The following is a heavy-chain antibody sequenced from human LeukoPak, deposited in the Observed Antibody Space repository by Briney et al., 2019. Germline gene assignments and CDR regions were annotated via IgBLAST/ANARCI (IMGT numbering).Heavy chain of an antibody. CDR3: AKRIDYGDYYFDY. V-gene: IGHV3-23*01. CDR2: ISGSGGST. CDR1: GFTFRLYV. Sequence: PGGSLRLSCAASGFTFRLYVMTWVRQAPGKGLEWVSAISGSGGSTYYADSVKGRFTISRDNSKNTLYLQMNSLRAEDTAVYYCAKRIDYGDYYFDYWGQGTLVTVSS. J-gene: IGHJ4*02. D-gene: IGHD4-17*01.